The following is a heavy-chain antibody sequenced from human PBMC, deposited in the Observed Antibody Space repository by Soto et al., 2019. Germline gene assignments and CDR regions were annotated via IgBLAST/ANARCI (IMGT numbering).Heavy chain of an antibody. CDR2: INSGGSST. J-gene: IGHJ4*02. CDR3: ARAGDSGYEPDN. D-gene: IGHD5-12*01. Sequence: EVQLVESGGGLVQPGGSLTLSCAASGFTFSNYWMHWVRQAPGKGLVWVSRINSGGSSTSYADSVKGRFTISRDNARNTLYVPMSTLRVDERAVSYCARAGDSGYEPDNWSQGTLVTVTS. V-gene: IGHV3-74*01. CDR1: GFTFSNYW.